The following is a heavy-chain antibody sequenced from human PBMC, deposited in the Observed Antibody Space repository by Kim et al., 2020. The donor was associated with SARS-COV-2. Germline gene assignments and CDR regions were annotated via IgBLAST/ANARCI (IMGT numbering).Heavy chain of an antibody. CDR3: AKDPVVVVVAAKP. D-gene: IGHD2-15*01. J-gene: IGHJ5*02. Sequence: YAYSVKGRFTISRDNSKNTLYLQMNSLRAEDTAVYYCAKDPVVVVVAAKPWGQGTLVTVSS. V-gene: IGHV3-23*01.